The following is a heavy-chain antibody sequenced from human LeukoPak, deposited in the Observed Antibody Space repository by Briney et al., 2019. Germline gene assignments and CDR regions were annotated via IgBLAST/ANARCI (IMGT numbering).Heavy chain of an antibody. J-gene: IGHJ6*02. V-gene: IGHV1-2*02. Sequence: ASVKVFCKASGYTFTGYYMHWVPQAPGQGPEWMGWINPNSGGTNYAQRFQGRVTMTRDTSISTAYMELSRLRSDDTAVYYCARDGATAMAGYYYYGMDVWGQGTTVTVSS. CDR1: GYTFTGYY. CDR2: INPNSGGT. D-gene: IGHD5-18*01. CDR3: ARDGATAMAGYYYYGMDV.